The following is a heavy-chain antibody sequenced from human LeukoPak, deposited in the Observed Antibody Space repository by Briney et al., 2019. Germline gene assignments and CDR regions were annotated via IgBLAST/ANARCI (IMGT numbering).Heavy chain of an antibody. D-gene: IGHD3-22*01. J-gene: IGHJ5*02. Sequence: ASVKVSCKASGYTYTSYYMHWVRQAPGQGLEWMGIINPSGGSTSYAQKFQGRVTMTRDTSTSTVYMELSSLRSEDTAVYYCARDSSRITMIVVVTTDNWFDPWGREPWSPSPQ. V-gene: IGHV1-46*01. CDR3: ARDSSRITMIVVVTTDNWFDP. CDR2: INPSGGST. CDR1: GYTYTSYY.